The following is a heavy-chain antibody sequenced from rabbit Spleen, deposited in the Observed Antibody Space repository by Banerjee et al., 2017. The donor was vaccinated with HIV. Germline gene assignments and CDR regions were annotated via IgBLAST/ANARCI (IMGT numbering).Heavy chain of an antibody. Sequence: QSLEESGGDLVKPGASLTLTCTASGVSFSISSYMCWVRQAPGKGLEWIACIDVRGSGVIHYASWARGRFTISKTSSTTVTLQMTSLTVADTTTYFCARDAAGREDFNLWGQGTLVTVS. CDR1: GVSFSISSY. CDR3: ARDAAGREDFNL. J-gene: IGHJ4*01. D-gene: IGHD4-2*01. V-gene: IGHV1S40*01. CDR2: IDVRGSGVI.